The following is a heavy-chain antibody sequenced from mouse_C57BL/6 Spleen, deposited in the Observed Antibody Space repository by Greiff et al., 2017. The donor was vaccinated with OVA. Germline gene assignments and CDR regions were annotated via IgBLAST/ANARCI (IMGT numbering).Heavy chain of an antibody. V-gene: IGHV3-6*01. J-gene: IGHJ2*01. CDR1: GYSITSGYY. CDR2: ISYDGSN. CDR3: ARDYYGPY. D-gene: IGHD1-1*01. Sequence: EVKLQESGPGLVKPSQSLSLTCSVTGYSITSGYYWNWIRQFPGNKLEWMGYISYDGSNNYNPSLKNRISITRDTSKNQFFLKLNSVTTEDTATYYCARDYYGPYWGQGTTLTVSS.